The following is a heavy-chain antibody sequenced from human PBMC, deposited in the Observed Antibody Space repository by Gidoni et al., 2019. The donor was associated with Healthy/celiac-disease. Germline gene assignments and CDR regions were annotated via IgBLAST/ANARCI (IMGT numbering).Heavy chain of an antibody. V-gene: IGHV2-26*01. CDR2: IFSNDEK. J-gene: IGHJ3*02. CDR1: WFSLSNARMG. Sequence: QVTLKESGPVLVKPTEPLTLTCTVSWFSLSNARMGVSWIRQPPGKALEWLAHIFSNDEKSYSTSLKSRLTISKDTSKSQVVLTMTNMDPVDTATYYCARIIVAYARWAFDIWGQGTMVTVSS. CDR3: ARIIVAYARWAFDI. D-gene: IGHD5-12*01.